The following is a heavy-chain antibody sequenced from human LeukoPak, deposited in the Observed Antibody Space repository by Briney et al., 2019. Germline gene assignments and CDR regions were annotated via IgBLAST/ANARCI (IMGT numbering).Heavy chain of an antibody. D-gene: IGHD3-10*01. Sequence: GGSLRLSCAASGFAFSSYPMSWVRQAPGKGLEWVSYISSGGRPIYYADSVKGRFTISRDNAKNSLYLQMNSLRAEDTAVYYCAANPVTVRGVSYYVDVWGKGTTVTVSS. CDR2: ISSGGRPI. CDR3: AANPVTVRGVSYYVDV. J-gene: IGHJ6*03. CDR1: GFAFSSYP. V-gene: IGHV3-48*04.